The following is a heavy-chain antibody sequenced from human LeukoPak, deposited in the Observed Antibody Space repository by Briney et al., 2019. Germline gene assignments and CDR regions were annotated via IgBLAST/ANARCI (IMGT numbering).Heavy chain of an antibody. CDR3: AKYACSSTSCPNWFDP. V-gene: IGHV3-23*01. CDR1: GFTFSSYA. D-gene: IGHD2-2*01. J-gene: IGHJ5*02. Sequence: PGGSLRLSCAASGFTFSSYAMSWVRQAPGKGLEWVSAISGSGGSTYYADSVKGRFTISRDNSKSTLYLQMNSLRAEDTAVYYCAKYACSSTSCPNWFDPWGQGTLVTVSS. CDR2: ISGSGGST.